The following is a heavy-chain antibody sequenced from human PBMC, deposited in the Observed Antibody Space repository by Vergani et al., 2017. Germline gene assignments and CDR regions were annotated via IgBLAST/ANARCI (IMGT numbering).Heavy chain of an antibody. D-gene: IGHD3-10*01. J-gene: IGHJ6*02. CDR3: ARDRGYYCGSGSWDV. Sequence: QVQLVQSGAEVKKPGASVKVSCKASGYTFTSYAMHWVRQAPGQRLEWMGWINTGNGNTKYSQKFQGRVTITRDTSASTAYMELSSLRSEDTAVYYCARDRGYYCGSGSWDVWGQGTTVTVSS. V-gene: IGHV1-3*04. CDR1: GYTFTSYA. CDR2: INTGNGNT.